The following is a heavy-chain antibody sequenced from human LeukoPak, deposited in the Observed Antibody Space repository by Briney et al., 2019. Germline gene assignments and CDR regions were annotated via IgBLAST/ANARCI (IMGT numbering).Heavy chain of an antibody. CDR1: GFTFSSYA. V-gene: IGHV3-30-3*01. CDR3: TEYIGLTTNFDY. CDR2: ISYDGSNK. J-gene: IGHJ4*02. D-gene: IGHD4-11*01. Sequence: GGSLRLSCAASGFTFSSYAMHWVRQAPGKGLEWVAVISYDGSNKYYADSVKGRFTISRDNSKNTLYLQMNSLKTEDTAVYYCTEYIGLTTNFDYWGQGTLVTVSS.